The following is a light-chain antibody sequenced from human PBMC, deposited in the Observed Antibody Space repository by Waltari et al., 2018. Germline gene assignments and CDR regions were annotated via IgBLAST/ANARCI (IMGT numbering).Light chain of an antibody. CDR2: DAS. V-gene: IGKV3-11*01. CDR1: QSVSSY. J-gene: IGKJ4*01. Sequence: LSLSPGERATLSCRASQSVSSYLAWYQQKPGQAPRLLIYDASNRATGIPARFSGSGSGTDFTLTISSLEPEDFAVYYCQQRSNWPPLTFGGGTKVEIK. CDR3: QQRSNWPPLT.